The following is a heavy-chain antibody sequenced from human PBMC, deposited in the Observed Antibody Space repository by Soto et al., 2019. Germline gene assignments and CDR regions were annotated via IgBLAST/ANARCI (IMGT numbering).Heavy chain of an antibody. V-gene: IGHV1-8*01. Sequence: ASVKVACEAAGYTFTNNDINWVRQESGQGLEWIGWMNTNTNTTDSAEVFEGRVPLTWDTSISTAYMQLNSLKIDDTAVYYCAREVVETSSLWLDPWGQGTLVTVSS. D-gene: IGHD6-6*01. CDR1: GYTFTNND. J-gene: IGHJ5*02. CDR2: MNTNTNTT. CDR3: AREVVETSSLWLDP.